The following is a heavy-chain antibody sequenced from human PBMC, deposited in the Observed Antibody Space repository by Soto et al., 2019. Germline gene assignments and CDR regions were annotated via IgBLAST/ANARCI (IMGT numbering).Heavy chain of an antibody. J-gene: IGHJ6*02. D-gene: IGHD4-4*01. CDR3: ARKGTTVSYYGMDV. Sequence: SETLSLTCAVYGGTFSGYYWSWIRQPPGKGLEWIGEINHSGSTNYNPSLKSRVTISVDTSKNQFSLKLSSVTAADTAVYYCARKGTTVSYYGMDVWGQGTTVTVSS. CDR2: INHSGST. CDR1: GGTFSGYY. V-gene: IGHV4-34*01.